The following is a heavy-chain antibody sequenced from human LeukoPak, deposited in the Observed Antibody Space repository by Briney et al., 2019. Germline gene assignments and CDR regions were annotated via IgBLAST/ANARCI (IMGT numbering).Heavy chain of an antibody. J-gene: IGHJ4*02. CDR1: GYTFISYS. CDR3: ASGIAAAGNF. D-gene: IGHD6-13*01. CDR2: ISAYNGNT. V-gene: IGHV1-18*01. Sequence: ASVKVSCKASGYTFISYSMNWVRQAPGQGLEWMGWISAYNGNTNYAQKLQGRVTMTTDTSTSTAYMELRSLRSDDTAVYYCASGIAAAGNFWGQGTLVTVSS.